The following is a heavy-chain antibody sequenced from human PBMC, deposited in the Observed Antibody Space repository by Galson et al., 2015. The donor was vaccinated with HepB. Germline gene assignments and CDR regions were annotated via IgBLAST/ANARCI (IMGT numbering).Heavy chain of an antibody. CDR2: INRDGGIT. CDR3: ARVSPHNDFWRPADYYYYMDV. Sequence: SLRLSCAASGFTLRSYRMHWVRQAPGKGLEWVSTINRDGGITTYADSVRGRFTISRDNAKSTLYLHMDSLSAEDTAVYYCARVSPHNDFWRPADYYYYMDVWGKGTTVTVSS. D-gene: IGHD3-3*01. V-gene: IGHV3-74*01. CDR1: GFTLRSYR. J-gene: IGHJ6*03.